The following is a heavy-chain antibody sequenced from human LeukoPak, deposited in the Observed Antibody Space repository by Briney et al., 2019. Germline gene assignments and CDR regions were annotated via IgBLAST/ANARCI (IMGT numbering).Heavy chain of an antibody. Sequence: SVKVSCKASGGTSITYAISWVRQAPGQGLEWMGGIIPIFGTANYAQKFQGRVTSTADESTSTAYMELSSLRSEDTDVYYCASDRITPLGYFDLWGRGTLVTVSA. CDR1: GGTSITYA. CDR2: IIPIFGTA. J-gene: IGHJ2*01. CDR3: ASDRITPLGYFDL. D-gene: IGHD3-16*01. V-gene: IGHV1-69*13.